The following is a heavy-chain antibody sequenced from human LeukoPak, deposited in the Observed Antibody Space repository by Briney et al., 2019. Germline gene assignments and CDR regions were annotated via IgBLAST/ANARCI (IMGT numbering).Heavy chain of an antibody. CDR3: AKGTTGEHFDY. J-gene: IGHJ4*02. CDR1: GFTFSSYW. Sequence: GGSLRLSCAASGFTFSSYWMSWVRQAPGKGLEWLANIKKDGSDRYYADSVKGRFTISRDNSKNLLYLQMNSLRAEDTAVYYCAKGTTGEHFDYWGQGTLVTVSS. V-gene: IGHV3-7*01. D-gene: IGHD1-1*01. CDR2: IKKDGSDR.